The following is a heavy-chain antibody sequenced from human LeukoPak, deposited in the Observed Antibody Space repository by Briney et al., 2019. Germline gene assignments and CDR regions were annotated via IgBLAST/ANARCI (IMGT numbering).Heavy chain of an antibody. CDR1: GYTFSSYG. J-gene: IGHJ4*02. V-gene: IGHV1-2*02. CDR2: INPNSGGT. CDR3: AREVDYYDSSDYFPLGY. Sequence: GASVEVSCKASGYTFSSYGITWVRQAPGQGLEWMGWINPNSGGTNYAQKFQGRVTMTRDTSITTAYMELSRLKSDDTAVYYCAREVDYYDSSDYFPLGYWGRGTLVTVSS. D-gene: IGHD3-22*01.